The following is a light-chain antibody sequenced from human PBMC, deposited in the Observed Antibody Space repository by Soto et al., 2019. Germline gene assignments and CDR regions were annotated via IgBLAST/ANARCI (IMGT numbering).Light chain of an antibody. CDR2: AAS. J-gene: IGKJ5*01. Sequence: EIVLTQSPGTLSLSPGERATLSRRASQSVSSSYLAWYQQKPGQPPRLLIYAASSRATGIPDRFSGSGSGTDFTLTISRLEPEDFAVYYCQQYGSSPLVTFGQGTRLEIK. CDR1: QSVSSSY. CDR3: QQYGSSPLVT. V-gene: IGKV3-20*01.